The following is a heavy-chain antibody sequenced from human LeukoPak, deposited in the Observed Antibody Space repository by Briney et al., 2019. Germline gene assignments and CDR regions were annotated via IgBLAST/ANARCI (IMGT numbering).Heavy chain of an antibody. J-gene: IGHJ4*02. CDR3: AAGSGWSSEY. D-gene: IGHD6-19*01. CDR2: IKHDGSER. CDR1: GLTSGSYW. V-gene: IGHV3-7*03. Sequence: GLSLRLSCAASGLTSGSYWMGWVRHTPGKGLEWVANIKHDGSERNYMESVKGRFTISRDNGKNSLHLQMNNLRAEDTAVYYCAAGSGWSSEYWGQGTLVTVSS.